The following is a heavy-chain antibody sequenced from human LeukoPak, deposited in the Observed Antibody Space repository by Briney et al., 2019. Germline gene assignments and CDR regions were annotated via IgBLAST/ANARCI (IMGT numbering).Heavy chain of an antibody. Sequence: ASVKVSCKASGYTFTGYYMHWVRQAPGQGLEWMGWINPDSGGTDYAQKFQGRVTMTRDTSISTVYMELSRLRSDDMAVYYCARPRDFDYWGQGTLVTVSS. CDR2: INPDSGGT. V-gene: IGHV1-2*02. CDR3: ARPRDFDY. CDR1: GYTFTGYY. J-gene: IGHJ4*02.